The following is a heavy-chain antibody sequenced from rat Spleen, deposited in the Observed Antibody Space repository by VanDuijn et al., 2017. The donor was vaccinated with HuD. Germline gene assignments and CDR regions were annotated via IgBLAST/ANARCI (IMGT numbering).Heavy chain of an antibody. CDR2: INSAGST. Sequence: EVQLQESGPGLVKPSQSLSLTCSVTGYSITSNYWGWIRKFPGNKLEWMGYINSAGSTNYNPSLKSRISLTRDTSKNQFFLQVNSVTTEDTATYYWARSEGTHYYLPFADWGQGTLVTVSS. J-gene: IGHJ3*01. CDR3: ARSEGTHYYLPFAD. V-gene: IGHV3-3*01. D-gene: IGHD1-12*02. CDR1: GYSITSNY.